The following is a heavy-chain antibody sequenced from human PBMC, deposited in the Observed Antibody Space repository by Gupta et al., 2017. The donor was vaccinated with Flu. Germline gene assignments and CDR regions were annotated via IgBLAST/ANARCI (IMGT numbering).Heavy chain of an antibody. CDR3: AKGCPWVYCSSTSPAPIMDV. D-gene: IGHD2-2*01. J-gene: IGHJ6*02. V-gene: IGHV3-23*01. CDR2: ISGSGGST. CDR1: GFTFSSYA. Sequence: EVQLLESGGGLVQPGGSLRLSCAASGFTFSSYAMSWVRQAPGKGLEWVSAISGSGGSTYYADSVKGRFTISRDNSKNTLYLQMNSLRAEDTAVYYCAKGCPWVYCSSTSPAPIMDVWGQGTMVTVSS.